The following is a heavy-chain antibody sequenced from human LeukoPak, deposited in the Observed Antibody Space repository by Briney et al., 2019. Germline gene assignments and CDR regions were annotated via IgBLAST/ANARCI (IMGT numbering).Heavy chain of an antibody. J-gene: IGHJ4*02. Sequence: KPSETLSLTCAVCGGSFSGYYWSWMRQPPGKGLEWIGEINHSGSTNYNPSLKSRVTISVDTSKNQFSLKLSSVTAADTAVYCCASAGYSSGWYKRKLDYWGQGTLVTVSS. CDR3: ASAGYSSGWYKRKLDY. CDR2: INHSGST. D-gene: IGHD6-13*01. CDR1: GGSFSGYY. V-gene: IGHV4-34*01.